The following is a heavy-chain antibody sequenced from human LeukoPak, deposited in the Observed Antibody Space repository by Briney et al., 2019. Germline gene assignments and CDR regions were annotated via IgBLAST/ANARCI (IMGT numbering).Heavy chain of an antibody. Sequence: SETLSLTCTVSGGSISSSSYYWGWIRQPPGKGLEWIGSIYYSGGTYYNPSLKSRVTISVDTSNNQFSLKLSSVTAADTAVYYCASPSVAGIDYWGQGTLVTVSS. CDR2: IYYSGGT. J-gene: IGHJ4*02. D-gene: IGHD6-19*01. CDR1: GGSISSSSYY. V-gene: IGHV4-39*01. CDR3: ASPSVAGIDY.